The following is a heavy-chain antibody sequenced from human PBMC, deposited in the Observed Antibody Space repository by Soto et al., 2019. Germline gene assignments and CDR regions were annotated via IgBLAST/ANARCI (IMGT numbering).Heavy chain of an antibody. CDR1: GGTFSRYA. D-gene: IGHD4-17*01. V-gene: IGHV1-69*13. Sequence: SVKVACKASGGTFSRYAISWVRQAPGQGLEWMGGIIPIFGTANYAQKFQGRVTITADESTSTAYMELSSLRSEDTAVYYCARGDYGDYFDYWGQGTLVTVSS. CDR3: ARGDYGDYFDY. J-gene: IGHJ4*02. CDR2: IIPIFGTA.